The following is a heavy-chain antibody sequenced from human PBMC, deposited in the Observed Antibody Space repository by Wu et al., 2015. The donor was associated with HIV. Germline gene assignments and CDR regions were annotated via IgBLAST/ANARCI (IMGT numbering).Heavy chain of an antibody. V-gene: IGHV1-2*02. CDR1: GYTITTYD. J-gene: IGHJ4*02. D-gene: IGHD4-11*01. Sequence: QVQLVQSGAEVKKPGASVKVSCQASGYTITTYDFNWVRQATGQGLEWMAWINPSGGATIYAEAFEGRVTVTMDTSMKTVYMELESLTSGDTAMYFCARDATPITTEFDYWGQGTLITVSS. CDR2: INPSGGAT. CDR3: ARDATPITTEFDY.